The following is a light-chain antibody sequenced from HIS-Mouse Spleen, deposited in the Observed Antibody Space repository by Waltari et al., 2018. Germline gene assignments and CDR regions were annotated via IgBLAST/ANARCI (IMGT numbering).Light chain of an antibody. V-gene: IGLV2-14*03. CDR2: DVS. CDR3: SSYTSSSTWV. J-gene: IGLJ3*02. CDR1: SSDVGGYNY. Sequence: QSALTQPASGSGSPGQSITISCTGTSSDVGGYNYVSWYKQHPGKAPKLMTYDVSVRHSGVSNRFSGSKSGNTASLTISGLQAEDEADYYCSSYTSSSTWVFGGGTKLTVL.